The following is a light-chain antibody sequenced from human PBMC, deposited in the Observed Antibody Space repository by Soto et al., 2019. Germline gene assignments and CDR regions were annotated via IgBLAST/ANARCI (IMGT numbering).Light chain of an antibody. Sequence: QAVVTQEPSLTVSPGGTVTLTCGSSTGAVTSSHYPCWFQQKPGQAPRTLIYDANNKHSWSPARFSGSLLGGKAALTRSRAQPEVEAEYYCWLLHSGAVVFGGGTKLTVL. CDR1: TGAVTSSHY. CDR2: DAN. CDR3: WLLHSGAVV. J-gene: IGLJ3*02. V-gene: IGLV7-46*01.